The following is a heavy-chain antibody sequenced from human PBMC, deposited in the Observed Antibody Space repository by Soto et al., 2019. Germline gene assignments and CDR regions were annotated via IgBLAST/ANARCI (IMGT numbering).Heavy chain of an antibody. J-gene: IGHJ4*02. CDR3: AREGVHNYNEYYFDY. D-gene: IGHD3-22*01. Sequence: SCAASGFTFSYYALHWVRRAPGKGLEWVSSISGIRDYIRYADSVKGRFTISRDNAKTSLYLQMNSLTAEDTAVYYCAREGVHNYNEYYFDYWGQGTLVTVSS. CDR2: ISGIRDYI. CDR1: GFTFSYYA. V-gene: IGHV3-21*06.